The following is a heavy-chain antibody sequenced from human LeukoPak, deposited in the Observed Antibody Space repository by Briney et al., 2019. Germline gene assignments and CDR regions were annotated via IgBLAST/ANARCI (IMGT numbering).Heavy chain of an antibody. CDR2: ISASGGST. CDR3: AKETKTRGGPIDY. V-gene: IGHV3-23*01. CDR1: GFNLSSYA. Sequence: QPGGSLRLSCAASGFNLSSYAMSWVRPAPGKGLEWVSAISASGGSTYYADSVKGRFTISRDNSKNTLFLQMNSLRVEDTAVYYCAKETKTRGGPIDYWGQGTLVTVSS. D-gene: IGHD2-2*01. J-gene: IGHJ4*02.